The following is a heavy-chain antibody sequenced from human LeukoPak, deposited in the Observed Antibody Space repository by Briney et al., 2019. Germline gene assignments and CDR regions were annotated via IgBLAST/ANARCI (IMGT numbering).Heavy chain of an antibody. CDR2: ISGNTNYT. D-gene: IGHD2-2*01. CDR3: AREGGDQLLCDY. CDR1: GFIFSRYS. J-gene: IGHJ4*02. V-gene: IGHV3-21*01. Sequence: GGSLRLSCAASGFIFSRYSMNWVRQAPGKGLEWVSSISGNTNYTHYADSVKGRFTISRDNAKNSLYLQMNSLRAEDTAVYYCAREGGDQLLCDYWGQGTLVTVSS.